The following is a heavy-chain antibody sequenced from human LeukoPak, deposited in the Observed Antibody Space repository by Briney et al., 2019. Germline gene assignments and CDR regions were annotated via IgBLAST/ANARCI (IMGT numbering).Heavy chain of an antibody. Sequence: ASVKVSCKASGYTFTSYGINWVRQAPGQGLEWMGWISAYNGNTNYAQKLQGRVTMTTDTSTSTAYMELRSLRSDDTAVYYCARVGVANGFYYYYYGMDVWGQGTTVTVSS. D-gene: IGHD2-8*01. V-gene: IGHV1-18*01. CDR1: GYTFTSYG. CDR3: ARVGVANGFYYYYYGMDV. J-gene: IGHJ6*02. CDR2: ISAYNGNT.